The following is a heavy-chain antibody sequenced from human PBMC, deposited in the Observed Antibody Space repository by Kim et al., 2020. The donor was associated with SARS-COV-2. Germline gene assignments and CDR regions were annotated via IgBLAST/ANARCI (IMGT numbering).Heavy chain of an antibody. CDR3: ARGHSGSCYWATGAAVCNWFDP. D-gene: IGHD2-15*01. CDR2: IIPIFGTA. CDR1: GGTFSSYA. V-gene: IGHV1-69*13. J-gene: IGHJ5*02. Sequence: SVKVSCKASGGTFSSYAISWVRQAPGQGLEWMGGIIPIFGTANYAQKFQGRVTITADESTSTAYMEVSSLRSEDTAVYYCARGHSGSCYWATGAAVCNWFDPWGQGTLVTVSS.